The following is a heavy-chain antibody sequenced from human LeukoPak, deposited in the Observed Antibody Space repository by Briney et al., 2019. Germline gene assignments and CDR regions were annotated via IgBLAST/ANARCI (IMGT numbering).Heavy chain of an antibody. D-gene: IGHD2/OR15-2a*01. CDR1: GGSISISSGY. CDR3: ARRLSTRSYYLDD. Sequence: PSETLSLTCTVSGGSISISSGYWGWIRQPPGKGLEWIGDIYYSGTTNYNPSLKSRVTMSVDTSKNQFSLKLNSATAADTAVYYCARRLSTRSYYLDDWGQGTLVTVSS. CDR2: IYYSGTT. V-gene: IGHV4-39*01. J-gene: IGHJ4*02.